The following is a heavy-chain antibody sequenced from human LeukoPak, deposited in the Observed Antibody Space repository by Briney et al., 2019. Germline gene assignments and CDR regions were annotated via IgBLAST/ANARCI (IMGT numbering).Heavy chain of an antibody. CDR3: ARDLGGYSYGYLGYYYGMDV. V-gene: IGHV3-74*01. CDR2: INSGGSST. D-gene: IGHD5-18*01. J-gene: IGHJ6*02. CDR1: GFTFSSYW. Sequence: GGSLRLSCAASGFTFSSYWMHWVRQAPGKGLVWVSRINSGGSSTSYADSVKGRFTISRDNAKNTLYLQMNSLRAEDTAVYYCARDLGGYSYGYLGYYYGMDVWGQGTTVTVSS.